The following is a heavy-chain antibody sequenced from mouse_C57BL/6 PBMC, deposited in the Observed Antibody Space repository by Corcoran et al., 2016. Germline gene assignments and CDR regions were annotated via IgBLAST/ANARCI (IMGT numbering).Heavy chain of an antibody. CDR3: ARDRDYAMDY. J-gene: IGHJ4*01. CDR1: GYSITSGYY. Sequence: DVQLQESGPGLVKPSQSLSLTCSVTGYSITSGYYWNWIRQFPGNKLEWMGYISYDGSNNYNPSLKNRISITRDTSKNQFFLKLNSVTTEDTATYYCARDRDYAMDYWSQGTSVTVSS. CDR2: ISYDGSN. V-gene: IGHV3-6*01.